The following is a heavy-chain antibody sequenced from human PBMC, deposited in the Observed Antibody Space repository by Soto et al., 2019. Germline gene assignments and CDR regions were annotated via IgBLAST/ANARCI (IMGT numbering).Heavy chain of an antibody. Sequence: PGGSLRLSCAASGFTFSSYGMHWVRQAPGKGLEWVAVISYDGSNKYYADSVKGRFTISRDNSKNTLYLQMNSLRAEDTAVYYCAIHGRDWGQGTLVTVSS. CDR3: AIHGRD. J-gene: IGHJ1*01. CDR2: ISYDGSNK. CDR1: GFTFSSYG. V-gene: IGHV3-30*03.